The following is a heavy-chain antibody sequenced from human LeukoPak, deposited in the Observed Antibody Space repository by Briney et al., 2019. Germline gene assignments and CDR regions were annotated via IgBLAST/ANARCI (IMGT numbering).Heavy chain of an antibody. CDR3: ARAHSSSSTFDL. J-gene: IGHJ4*02. Sequence: GRSLRLSCGASGFTFSDYGIHWVRQAPGQGLEWVALIWYDGSKKYYADSVKGRFTISRDNTKNTLYLQLNSLRADDTAVYYCARAHSSSSTFDLWGQGTLVTVSS. V-gene: IGHV3-33*01. D-gene: IGHD6-6*01. CDR1: GFTFSDYG. CDR2: IWYDGSKK.